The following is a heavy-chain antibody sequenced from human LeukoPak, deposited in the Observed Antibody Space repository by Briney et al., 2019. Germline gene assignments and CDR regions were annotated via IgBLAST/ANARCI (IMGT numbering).Heavy chain of an antibody. J-gene: IGHJ6*03. V-gene: IGHV1-2*02. CDR2: INPNSGDT. D-gene: IGHD3-3*01. CDR3: SRDFGEPTGYYMDV. CDR1: GYTFTGYY. Sequence: ASVKVSCKASGYTFTGYYMHWVRQAPGQGLEWMGWINPNSGDTNYVQKFQGRVTMTRDTSISTAYMELSSLRSDDTALYYCSRDFGEPTGYYMDVWGKGTTVTVSS.